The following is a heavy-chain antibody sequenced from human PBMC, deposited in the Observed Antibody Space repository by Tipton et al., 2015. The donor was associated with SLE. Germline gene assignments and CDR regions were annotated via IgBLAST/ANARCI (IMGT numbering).Heavy chain of an antibody. V-gene: IGHV3-74*01. J-gene: IGHJ4*02. Sequence: SLRLSCAASGFTFTNYWMYWVRQAPGKGLVWVSRINGDGSNRDYADSVKGRFTISRDNAKNTLYLQMNSLRGEDTAVYYCASLYYDFWSGSLDSWGQGTLVTVSS. CDR3: ASLYYDFWSGSLDS. CDR1: GFTFTNYW. CDR2: INGDGSNR. D-gene: IGHD3-3*01.